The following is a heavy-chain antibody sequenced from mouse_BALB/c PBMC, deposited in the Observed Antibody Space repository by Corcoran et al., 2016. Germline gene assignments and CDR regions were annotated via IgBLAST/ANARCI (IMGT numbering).Heavy chain of an antibody. CDR2: IDPANGNT. V-gene: IGHV14-3*02. J-gene: IGHJ2*01. Sequence: EVQLQQSGAALVTPGASVKMSCTASGFNIKDTYMHWVKQRPEQGLEWIGRIDPANGNTKYDPKFQGKATITEDTSSNTAYLQLSSLTSEDTAVYYCASTGGYYFDYWGQGTTLTVSS. CDR1: GFNIKDTY. CDR3: ASTGGYYFDY.